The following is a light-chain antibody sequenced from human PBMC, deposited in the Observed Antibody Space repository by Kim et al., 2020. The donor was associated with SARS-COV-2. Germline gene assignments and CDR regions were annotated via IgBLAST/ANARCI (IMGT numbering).Light chain of an antibody. CDR3: QQYNDWPWT. Sequence: EIVMTQSPVTLSVSPGERVTLSCRASQSISTNLGWYHQKPGQAPRLLIYGASTRATGIPARFSGSGSGTEFTLTISSLQSEDFAVYCCQQYNDWPWTFGQGTKLEI. J-gene: IGKJ1*01. V-gene: IGKV3-15*01. CDR2: GAS. CDR1: QSISTN.